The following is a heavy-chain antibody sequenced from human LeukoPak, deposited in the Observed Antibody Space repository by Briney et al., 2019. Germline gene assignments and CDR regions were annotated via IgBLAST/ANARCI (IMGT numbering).Heavy chain of an antibody. V-gene: IGHV3-23*01. J-gene: IGHJ4*02. D-gene: IGHD2-21*01. Sequence: PGGSLRLSCAASGFTFSNYAMSWVRQAPGKGLEWVSALSGSGGSTYYADSVKGRFTISRDNSKNTLYLQMNSLRAEDTAVYYCAKDRSGYVRIPGYWGQGTLVTVSS. CDR3: AKDRSGYVRIPGY. CDR1: GFTFSNYA. CDR2: LSGSGGST.